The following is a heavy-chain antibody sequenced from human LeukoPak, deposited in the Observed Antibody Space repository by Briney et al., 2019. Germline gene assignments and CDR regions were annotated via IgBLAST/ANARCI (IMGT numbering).Heavy chain of an antibody. J-gene: IGHJ5*02. V-gene: IGHV1-69*01. Sequence: SVKVSCKASRGTFSNYAISWMRQAPGQGFEWMGGIIPILGTSNYAQKFQGRFTITADESTSTAYMELSSLRSEDTAVYYCARDSRHRYCSSPSCYRGWFDPWGQGILVTVSS. CDR1: RGTFSNYA. D-gene: IGHD2-2*01. CDR3: ARDSRHRYCSSPSCYRGWFDP. CDR2: IIPILGTS.